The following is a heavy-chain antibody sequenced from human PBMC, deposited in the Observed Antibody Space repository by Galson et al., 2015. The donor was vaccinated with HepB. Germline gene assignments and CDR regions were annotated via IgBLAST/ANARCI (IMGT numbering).Heavy chain of an antibody. Sequence: PLRLSCATSGFIFSDYYMSWIRQAQGKGLEWISYISNLGTTRYYADSVKGRFTISRDNATNTLYLQMDRLTAEDTAVYYCVTDRDCSGTKCYYTRFDSWGQGTPVTVSS. CDR3: VTDRDCSGTKCYYTRFDS. CDR2: ISNLGTTR. D-gene: IGHD2-2*01. V-gene: IGHV3-11*01. CDR1: GFIFSDYY. J-gene: IGHJ5*01.